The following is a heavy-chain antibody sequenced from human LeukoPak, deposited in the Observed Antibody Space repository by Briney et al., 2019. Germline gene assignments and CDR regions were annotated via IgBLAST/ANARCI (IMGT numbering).Heavy chain of an antibody. V-gene: IGHV3-74*03. CDR1: GFTFSSYA. J-gene: IGHJ4*02. Sequence: GGSLRLSCAASGFTFSSYAMSWVRQAPGKGLVWVSRANPDGSSTTYADSVKGRFTISRDNSENTLYLQMSSLRAEDTGLYYCVRGSYDTTGDLIDYWGQGTLVTVSS. CDR3: VRGSYDTTGDLIDY. CDR2: ANPDGSST. D-gene: IGHD3-22*01.